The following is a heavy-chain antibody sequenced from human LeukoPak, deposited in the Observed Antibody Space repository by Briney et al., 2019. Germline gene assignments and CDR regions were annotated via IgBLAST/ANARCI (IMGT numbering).Heavy chain of an antibody. J-gene: IGHJ1*01. V-gene: IGHV4-61*08. D-gene: IGHD6-6*01. CDR3: ARGGAARLHFQN. CDR1: GVSISSGGYY. CDR2: IYHSGST. Sequence: PSETLSLTCTVSGVSISSGGYYWSWIRQPPGKGLEWIGYIYHSGSTNYNPSLQSRVTISVDTSKNQFSLNLNSVTAADTAVYYCARGGAARLHFQNWGQGTLVTVSS.